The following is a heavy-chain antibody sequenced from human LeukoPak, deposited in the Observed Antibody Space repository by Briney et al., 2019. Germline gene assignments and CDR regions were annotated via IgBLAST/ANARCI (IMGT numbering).Heavy chain of an antibody. D-gene: IGHD2-15*01. CDR1: GXTFSSYW. V-gene: IGHV3-74*01. Sequence: GGSLRLSCAASGXTFSSYWMHWVRQAPGKGLVWVSRIKSDGSATSNADSVKGRFTISRDNAKDTLYLQMNSLRAEDTAVYYCAKEGGSSWYYFDYWGQGTLVTVSS. CDR3: AKEGGSSWYYFDY. CDR2: IKSDGSAT. J-gene: IGHJ4*02.